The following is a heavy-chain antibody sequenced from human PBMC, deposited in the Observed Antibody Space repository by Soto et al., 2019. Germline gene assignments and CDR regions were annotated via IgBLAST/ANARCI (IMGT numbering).Heavy chain of an antibody. V-gene: IGHV4-34*01. J-gene: IGHJ5*02. Sequence: ETLSLTCAVSGGSFSGYYWNWIRQPPGKGLEWIGEINHSGSTYYNPSLKSRVTISVDTSKNQFSLKLSSVTAVDTAVYYCARDPTPWGQGTLVTVSS. CDR2: INHSGST. CDR1: GGSFSGYY. CDR3: ARDPTP.